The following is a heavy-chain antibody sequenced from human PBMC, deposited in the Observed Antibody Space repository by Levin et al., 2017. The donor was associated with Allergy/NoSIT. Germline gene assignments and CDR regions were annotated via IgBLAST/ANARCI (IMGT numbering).Heavy chain of an antibody. CDR2: VSGDGGRT. V-gene: IGHV3-23*01. D-gene: IGHD1-26*01. Sequence: GGSLRLSCAASGFTFSSYAMSWVRQAPGEGLEWVSAVSGDGGRTWYADSVSGRFTISRDNSKNTLCLHMSSLRAEDTAVYYCAKEGSGSYSENWGQGTLVTVSS. J-gene: IGHJ4*02. CDR3: AKEGSGSYSEN. CDR1: GFTFSSYA.